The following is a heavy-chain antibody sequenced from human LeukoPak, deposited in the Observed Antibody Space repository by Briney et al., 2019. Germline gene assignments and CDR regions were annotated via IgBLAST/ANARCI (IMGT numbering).Heavy chain of an antibody. CDR2: INHNGNT. Sequence: SETLSLTCTVFYGSFSGYYWTWIRQPPGKGLEWIAEINHNGNTNYNPSLKSRVTISVDTSKDRFSLKLSSVTAADTAVYYCARHGLVAARHAFDTWGQGTMVTVSS. CDR3: ARHGLVAARHAFDT. CDR1: YGSFSGYY. V-gene: IGHV4-34*01. J-gene: IGHJ3*02. D-gene: IGHD6-6*01.